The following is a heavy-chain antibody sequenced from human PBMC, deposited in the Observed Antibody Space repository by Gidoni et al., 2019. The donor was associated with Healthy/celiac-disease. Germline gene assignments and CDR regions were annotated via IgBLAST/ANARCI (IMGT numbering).Heavy chain of an antibody. CDR3: ARSPRRWLREGLFDY. CDR1: GGSISSGGYY. V-gene: IGHV4-31*03. D-gene: IGHD5-12*01. Sequence: QVQLQESGPGLVKPSQTLSLTCTVSGGSISSGGYYWSWIRQHPGKCLEWIGYIYSSGSTYYNPSLKSRVTISVDTSKNQFSLKLSSVTAADPAVYYCARSPRRWLREGLFDYWGQGTLVTVSS. CDR2: IYSSGST. J-gene: IGHJ4*02.